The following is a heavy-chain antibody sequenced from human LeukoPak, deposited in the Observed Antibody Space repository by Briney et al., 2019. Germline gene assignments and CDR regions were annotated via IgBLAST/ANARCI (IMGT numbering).Heavy chain of an antibody. CDR1: GDSLSSGYW. V-gene: IGHV4-4*02. CDR2: IYYSGST. D-gene: IGHD2-21*02. Sequence: PSETLSLTCVVSGDSLSSGYWWSWVRQPPGQGLEWIGYIYYSGSTNYNPSLKSRVTISVDTSKNQFSLKLSSVTAADTAVYYCASATSVPYCGGDCYSLDYWGQGTLVTVSS. CDR3: ASATSVPYCGGDCYSLDY. J-gene: IGHJ4*02.